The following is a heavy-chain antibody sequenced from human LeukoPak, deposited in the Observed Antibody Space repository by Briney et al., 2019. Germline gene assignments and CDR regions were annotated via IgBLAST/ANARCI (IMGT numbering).Heavy chain of an antibody. Sequence: ASVKVSCKASGGTFSSYAISWVRQAPGQGLEWMGRIIPILGIANYAQKFQGRVTITADKSTSTAYMELSSLRSEGTAVYYCARATRLAVAGNWFDPWGQGTLVTVSS. CDR2: IIPILGIA. CDR3: ARATRLAVAGNWFDP. V-gene: IGHV1-69*04. D-gene: IGHD6-19*01. J-gene: IGHJ5*02. CDR1: GGTFSSYA.